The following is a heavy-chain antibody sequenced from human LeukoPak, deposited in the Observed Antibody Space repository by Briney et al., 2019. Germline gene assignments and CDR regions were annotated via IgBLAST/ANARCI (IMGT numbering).Heavy chain of an antibody. J-gene: IGHJ4*02. CDR3: AREGYCSDTSCQTAFDY. Sequence: PEGSLRLSCAASGFTFSSYGMHWVRQAPGKGLEWVAVIWYDGSNKYYADSVKGRLTISRDNSKNTLYLQMDSLRAEDTAVYYCAREGYCSDTSCQTAFDYWGQGTLVTVSS. D-gene: IGHD2-2*01. CDR2: IWYDGSNK. CDR1: GFTFSSYG. V-gene: IGHV3-33*01.